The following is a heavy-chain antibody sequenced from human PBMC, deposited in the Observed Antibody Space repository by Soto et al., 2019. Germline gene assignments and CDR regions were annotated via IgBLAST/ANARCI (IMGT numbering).Heavy chain of an antibody. CDR2: INHTGST. CDR3: AKMWGGYNSH. D-gene: IGHD6-25*01. Sequence: QVQLQQWGAGLLKPSETLSLTCAVYGESFSDYYWSWIRQPPGKGLEWIGEINHTGSTNYNPSLKRRVTISVDTSKNQFSLKLNSVTAADTAVYFCAKMWGGYNSHWGRGTLVTVSS. J-gene: IGHJ4*02. CDR1: GESFSDYY. V-gene: IGHV4-34*01.